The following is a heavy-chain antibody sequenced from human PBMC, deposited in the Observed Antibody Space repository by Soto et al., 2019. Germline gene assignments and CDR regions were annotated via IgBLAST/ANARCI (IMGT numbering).Heavy chain of an antibody. CDR1: GYTFTSYY. CDR2: INPSGGGT. CDR3: AREVRNYDFWSGSFDY. V-gene: IGHV1-46*03. D-gene: IGHD3-3*01. J-gene: IGHJ4*02. Sequence: GASVKVSCKASGYTFTSYYMHWVRQAPGQGLEWMGIINPSGGGTSYAQKFQGRVTMTRDTSTSTVYMELSSLRSEDTAVYYCAREVRNYDFWSGSFDYWGQGTLVTVS.